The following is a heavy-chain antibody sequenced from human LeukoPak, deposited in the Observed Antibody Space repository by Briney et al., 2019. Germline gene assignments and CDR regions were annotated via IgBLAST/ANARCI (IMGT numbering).Heavy chain of an antibody. J-gene: IGHJ3*02. CDR3: ARATNSMVLRYFGTVDAFDI. Sequence: GGSLRLSCAASGFTFSDYYMSWIRQAPGKGLEWVSSISSSSSYIYYADSVKGRFTISRDNAKNSLYLQMNSLRAEDTAVYYCARATNSMVLRYFGTVDAFDIWGQGTMVTVSS. D-gene: IGHD3-9*01. CDR2: ISSSSSYI. V-gene: IGHV3-11*06. CDR1: GFTFSDYY.